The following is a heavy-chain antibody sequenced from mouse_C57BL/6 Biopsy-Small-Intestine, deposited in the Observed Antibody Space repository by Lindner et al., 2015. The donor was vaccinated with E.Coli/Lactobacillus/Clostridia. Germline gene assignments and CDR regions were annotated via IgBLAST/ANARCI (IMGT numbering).Heavy chain of an antibody. Sequence: VQLQESGPELVKPGASVKMSCKASGYTFTNYVMYWVKQKPGQGLEWIGYINPYNDGTKYNEKFKDKATLTSDKSSSTAYMELSSLASEDSAVYYCARDGGYYPAWFAYWGQGTLVTVSA. CDR1: GYTFTNYV. CDR2: INPYNDGT. D-gene: IGHD2-3*01. V-gene: IGHV1-14*01. CDR3: ARDGGYYPAWFAY. J-gene: IGHJ3*01.